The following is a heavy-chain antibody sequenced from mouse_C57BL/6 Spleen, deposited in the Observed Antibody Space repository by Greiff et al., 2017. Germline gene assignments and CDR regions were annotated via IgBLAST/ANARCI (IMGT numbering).Heavy chain of an antibody. CDR2: IDPEDGET. CDR1: GFNIKDYY. Sequence: VQLQQSGAELVKPGASVKLSCTASGFNIKDYYMHWVKQRTEQGLEWIGRIDPEDGETKYAPKFPGKATITADTSSNTAYLQLSSLTSEDTAVYYCARGYDYDAGYYFDYWGQGTTLTVSS. V-gene: IGHV14-2*01. D-gene: IGHD2-4*01. J-gene: IGHJ2*01. CDR3: ARGYDYDAGYYFDY.